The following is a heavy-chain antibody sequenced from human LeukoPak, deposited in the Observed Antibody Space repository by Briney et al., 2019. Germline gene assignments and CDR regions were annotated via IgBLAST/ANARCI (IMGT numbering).Heavy chain of an antibody. CDR1: GGSSSGYY. Sequence: TSESLSLTRAHYGGSSSGYYWRCIRQPPGKGLEWSGEIIHSGSTNYNPSLKSRVTISVDTSKNQFSLRLSSVSAAGTAVYYCAGGIAARPSVMGAIYYMDVWGKGTTVTVSS. J-gene: IGHJ6*03. V-gene: IGHV4-34*12. CDR3: AGGIAARPSVMGAIYYMDV. CDR2: IIHSGST. D-gene: IGHD6-6*01.